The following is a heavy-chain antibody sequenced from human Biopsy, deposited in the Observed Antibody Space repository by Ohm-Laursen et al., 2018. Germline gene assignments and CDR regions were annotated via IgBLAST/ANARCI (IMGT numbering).Heavy chain of an antibody. CDR3: ARMPHFDY. D-gene: IGHD2-2*01. V-gene: IGHV4-59*01. CDR2: ISYTGGI. Sequence: SQTLSLTWAVSGGSISGYHWSWIRKSPGKGLEWLAYISYTGGITSNPPLNGRATMSLDTSKNQFSLRLIYVTAADTAVYYCARMPHFDYWGQGILVTVSS. J-gene: IGHJ4*02. CDR1: GGSISGYH.